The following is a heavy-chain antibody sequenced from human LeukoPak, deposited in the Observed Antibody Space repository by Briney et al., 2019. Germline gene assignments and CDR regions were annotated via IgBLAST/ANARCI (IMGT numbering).Heavy chain of an antibody. Sequence: GGPLRLSCAASGLTFSSYGMQWFRKAPGKVRFWVSRIYSDGRRTNYADSVKGRFTVSGDNAKNTLYLQMNSLRVEDTAVYYCASISGSYGSAFDIWGQGTMVTVSS. J-gene: IGHJ3*02. CDR1: GLTFSSYG. D-gene: IGHD1-26*01. CDR2: IYSDGRRT. CDR3: ASISGSYGSAFDI. V-gene: IGHV3-74*01.